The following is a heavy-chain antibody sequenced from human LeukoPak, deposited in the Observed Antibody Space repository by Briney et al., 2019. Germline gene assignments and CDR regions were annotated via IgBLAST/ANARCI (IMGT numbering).Heavy chain of an antibody. V-gene: IGHV4-59*11. CDR1: GGSINGHY. Sequence: SETLSLTCTVSGGSINGHYVNWVRQPPGKGLEWIGYIYYTGSVTYNPSLSSRVTISVDMSNNQFSLKLTSVTAADTAVYYCTRGRLSGSSHFDSWGQGTLVTVSS. CDR3: TRGRLSGSSHFDS. J-gene: IGHJ4*02. D-gene: IGHD6-13*01. CDR2: IYYTGSV.